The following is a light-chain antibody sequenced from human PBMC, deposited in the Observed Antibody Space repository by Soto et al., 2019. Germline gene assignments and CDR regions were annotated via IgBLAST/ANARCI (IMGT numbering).Light chain of an antibody. CDR2: GAS. J-gene: IGKJ1*01. CDR3: QKYNGAPRP. CDR1: PGISNH. Sequence: DIQMTHAPSSLSASVGDRVTSTFRASPGISNHLAWYQQKPGQVPKLLIYGASTLQSGVPSRFSGSGSGTDFNITISSLQPEAFATCYFQKYNGAPRPFGQGTKVEFK. V-gene: IGKV1-27*01.